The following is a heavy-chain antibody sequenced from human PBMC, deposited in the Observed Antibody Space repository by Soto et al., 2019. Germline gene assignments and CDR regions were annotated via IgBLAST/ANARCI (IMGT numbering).Heavy chain of an antibody. CDR2: ISYDGSNK. CDR1: GFTFSSYA. J-gene: IGHJ4*02. V-gene: IGHV3-30-3*01. Sequence: GGSLRLSCAASGFTFSSYAMHWVRQAPGKGLEWVAVISYDGSNKYYADSVKGRFTISRDNSKNTLYLQMNSLRAEDTAVYYCASPFNIVATIEVDYWGQGTLVTVS. D-gene: IGHD5-12*01. CDR3: ASPFNIVATIEVDY.